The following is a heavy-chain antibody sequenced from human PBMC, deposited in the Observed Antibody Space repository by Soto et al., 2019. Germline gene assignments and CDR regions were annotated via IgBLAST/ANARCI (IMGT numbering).Heavy chain of an antibody. Sequence: SWTLSLTCIFSCETISSSSYYRGWIRQPPGKGLEWIGSIYHSGRTYYNPSLKSRVSISIDTSKNQFSLKLSSVTAADTALYYCARQRTTVVTQAYFDYWGQGALVTVSS. CDR1: CETISSSSYY. J-gene: IGHJ4*02. CDR3: ARQRTTVVTQAYFDY. D-gene: IGHD2-21*02. CDR2: IYHSGRT. V-gene: IGHV4-39*01.